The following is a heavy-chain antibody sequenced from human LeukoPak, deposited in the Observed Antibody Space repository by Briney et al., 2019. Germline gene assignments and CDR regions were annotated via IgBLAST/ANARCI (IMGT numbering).Heavy chain of an antibody. D-gene: IGHD6-19*01. CDR2: IIPILGIA. CDR1: GGTFSSYA. V-gene: IGHV1-69*04. Sequence: ASVKVSCKASGGTFSSYAISWVRQAPGQGLEWMGRIIPILGIANYAQKFQGRVTITADKSTSTAYMELSSLRSEDTAVYYCARDGVGSGWPYWGQGTLVTVSS. CDR3: ARDGVGSGWPY. J-gene: IGHJ4*02.